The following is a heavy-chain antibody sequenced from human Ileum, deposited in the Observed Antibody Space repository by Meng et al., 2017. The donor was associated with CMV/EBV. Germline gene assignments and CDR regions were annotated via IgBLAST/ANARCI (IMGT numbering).Heavy chain of an antibody. J-gene: IGHJ4*02. CDR1: GGHFSEYH. CDR3: ARASPQRRFLSY. Sequence: QVQLPQWGAGLLKPSETLSLMCAVYGGHFSEYHWSWIRQPPGKGLEWIGEINHGGSSNYNPSLKSRVTISVDRSRNQVSLKLTSVTAADTAVYYCARASPQRRFLSYWGQGTLVTVSS. D-gene: IGHD3-3*01. V-gene: IGHV4-34*01. CDR2: INHGGSS.